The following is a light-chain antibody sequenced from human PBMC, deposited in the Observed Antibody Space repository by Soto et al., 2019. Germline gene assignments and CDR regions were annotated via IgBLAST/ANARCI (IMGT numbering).Light chain of an antibody. V-gene: IGKV1-8*01. J-gene: IGKJ3*01. Sequence: AIRMTQSPSSLSASTGNRVTITCRASQGISSYLAWYQQKPGKAPKLLIYAASTLQSGVPSRFIGSGSGTDFTLTISCLQSEDFSTYYCHQYYSYPFTFGPATKVDIK. CDR2: AAS. CDR1: QGISSY. CDR3: HQYYSYPFT.